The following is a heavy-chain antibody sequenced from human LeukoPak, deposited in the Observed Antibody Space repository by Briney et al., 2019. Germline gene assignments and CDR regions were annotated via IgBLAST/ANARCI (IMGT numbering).Heavy chain of an antibody. CDR1: GFSLSQHS. CDR2: ISSSSSYI. D-gene: IGHD4-17*01. V-gene: IGHV3-21*01. J-gene: IGHJ4*02. CDR3: AGGSGDYVN. Sequence: PGGSLRLSCEASGFSLSQHSMNWVRQAPGKGLEWVSSISSSSSYIYYADSVKGRFTISRDNAKNSLYLQMNSLRAEDTAVYYCAGGSGDYVNWGQGTLVAVSS.